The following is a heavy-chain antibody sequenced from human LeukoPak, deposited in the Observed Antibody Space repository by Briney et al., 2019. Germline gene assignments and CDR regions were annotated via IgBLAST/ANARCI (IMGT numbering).Heavy chain of an antibody. CDR2: IIPIFGTA. J-gene: IGHJ4*02. CDR1: GGTVISFA. D-gene: IGHD6-19*01. CDR3: AREIAVAGRSYFDY. V-gene: IGHV1-69*05. Sequence: GSSVTVSCKASGGTVISFAISWVRQAPGQGLEWMGGIIPIFGTANYAQKFQGRVTIITDESTSTAYIELSSLRSADTAVYHCAREIAVAGRSYFDYWGQGTLVTVSS.